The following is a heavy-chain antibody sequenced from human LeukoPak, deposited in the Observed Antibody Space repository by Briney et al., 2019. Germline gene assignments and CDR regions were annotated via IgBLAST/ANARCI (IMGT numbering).Heavy chain of an antibody. Sequence: PGGSLRLSCAASGFTFSSYGMHWVRQAPGKGLEWCSYISTSSSPIYYADSVKGRFTISRDNDKNSLYLQMNGLRDEDTAVYYCARKANSDWFDPWGQGTLVTVSS. CDR2: ISTSSSPI. CDR3: ARKANSDWFDP. D-gene: IGHD2-21*01. CDR1: GFTFSSYG. J-gene: IGHJ5*02. V-gene: IGHV3-48*02.